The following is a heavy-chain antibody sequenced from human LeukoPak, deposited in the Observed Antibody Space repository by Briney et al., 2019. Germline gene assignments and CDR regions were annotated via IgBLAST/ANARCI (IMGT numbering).Heavy chain of an antibody. D-gene: IGHD6-6*01. J-gene: IGHJ4*02. CDR2: IKYDGSET. CDR1: GFTFSNYW. Sequence: TGGSLRLSCAASGFTFSNYWMNWVSQAPGKGLEWVANIKYDGSETYYMDSVTGRFTISRDNAKNSLYLQMNSLRAEDTAVYYCASEEYSRSSYWGQGTLVTVSS. V-gene: IGHV3-7*03. CDR3: ASEEYSRSSY.